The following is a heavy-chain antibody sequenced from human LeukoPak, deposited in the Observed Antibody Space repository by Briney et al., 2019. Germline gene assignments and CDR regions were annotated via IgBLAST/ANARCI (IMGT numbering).Heavy chain of an antibody. V-gene: IGHV3-23*01. CDR2: ISGSGGST. J-gene: IGHJ3*02. Sequence: GGSLRLSCAASGFTFSSYAMSWVRQAPGKGLEGVSAISGSGGSTYYADSVKGRFTISRDNSKNTQYLQMNSLRAEDTAVYYCAKVGGSYGGYAFDIWGQGTMVTVSS. CDR3: AKVGGSYGGYAFDI. D-gene: IGHD1-26*01. CDR1: GFTFSSYA.